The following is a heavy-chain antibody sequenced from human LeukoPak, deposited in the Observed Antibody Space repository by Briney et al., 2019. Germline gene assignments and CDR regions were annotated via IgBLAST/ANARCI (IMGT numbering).Heavy chain of an antibody. CDR3: ARDPGYDISLYDY. CDR1: GFTFSSYW. D-gene: IGHD3-9*01. CDR2: IKQDGSEK. Sequence: GGSLRLSCAASGFTFSSYWMSWVRQAPGKGLEWVANIKQDGSEKYYVDSVKGRFTISRDNAKNSLYLQMNSLRAEDTAVYYCARDPGYDISLYDYWGQGTLVTVSS. V-gene: IGHV3-7*01. J-gene: IGHJ4*02.